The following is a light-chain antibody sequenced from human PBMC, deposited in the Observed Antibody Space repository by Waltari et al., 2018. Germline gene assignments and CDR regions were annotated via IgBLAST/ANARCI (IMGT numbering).Light chain of an antibody. V-gene: IGKV3-20*01. Sequence: DIVLTQSPGTLSLSPGERATLSCRASQTVRHTYLAGYQQKPGQAPRLLTYGASSRATGLPDRVGGSGSGTDLSLIISRLESEDFAVYYCQDLSDTPPFTFGPGTTVEIK. J-gene: IGKJ3*01. CDR3: QDLSDTPPFT. CDR1: QTVRHTY. CDR2: GAS.